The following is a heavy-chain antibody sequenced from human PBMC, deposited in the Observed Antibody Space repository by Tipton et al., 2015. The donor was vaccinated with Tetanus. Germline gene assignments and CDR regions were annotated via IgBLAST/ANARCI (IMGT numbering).Heavy chain of an antibody. J-gene: IGHJ4*02. V-gene: IGHV4-61*08. Sequence: TLSLTCTVSGASVSSGGYSWRRIRQPPGEGLAWLGYVSFSGNTTYNPLLKSPVTISVDPSKNQFSLKMGSVTAAGTAPYFCARLAWRPDTSIITAPRYFDKWGKGTLVTVSS. CDR3: ARLAWRPDTSIITAPRYFDK. D-gene: IGHD6-6*01. CDR1: GASVSSGGYS. CDR2: VSFSGNT.